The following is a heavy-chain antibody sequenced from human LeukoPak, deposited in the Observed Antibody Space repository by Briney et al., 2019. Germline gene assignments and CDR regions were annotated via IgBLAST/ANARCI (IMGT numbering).Heavy chain of an antibody. D-gene: IGHD6-13*01. Sequence: SETLSLTCTVSGGSISSSSYYWGWIRQPPGKGLEWIGSIYYSGSTYYNPSLKSRVTISVDASKNQFSLKLSSVTAADTAVYYCARIYAAAGALYYFDYWGQGTLVTVSS. V-gene: IGHV4-39*07. CDR3: ARIYAAAGALYYFDY. J-gene: IGHJ4*02. CDR1: GGSISSSSYY. CDR2: IYYSGST.